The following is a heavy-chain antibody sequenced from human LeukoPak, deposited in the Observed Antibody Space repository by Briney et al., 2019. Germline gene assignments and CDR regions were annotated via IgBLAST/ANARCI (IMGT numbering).Heavy chain of an antibody. CDR3: ARAGVVTAILGAFDI. Sequence: PGRSLRLSCAAPGFTFSSYAMHWVRQAPGKGLDRVAVISYDGSNKYYADSVKGRFTISRDNSKNTLYLQMNSLRAEDTAVYYCARAGVVTAILGAFDIWGQGTMVTVSS. V-gene: IGHV3-30-3*01. CDR2: ISYDGSNK. J-gene: IGHJ3*02. D-gene: IGHD2-21*02. CDR1: GFTFSSYA.